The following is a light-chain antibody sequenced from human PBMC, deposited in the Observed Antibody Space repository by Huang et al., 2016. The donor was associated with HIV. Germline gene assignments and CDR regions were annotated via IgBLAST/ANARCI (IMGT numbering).Light chain of an antibody. V-gene: IGKV3-15*01. Sequence: EIVMTQSPATLSVSPGERATLSCRASQSVRDNLTWYQQKPGQAPRLLIYGASTRAAGIPSMFSGSGSGTEFTLTISSLQSEDFAVYYCQQYNTWPRTFGQGTKVEIK. CDR2: GAS. CDR1: QSVRDN. CDR3: QQYNTWPRT. J-gene: IGKJ1*01.